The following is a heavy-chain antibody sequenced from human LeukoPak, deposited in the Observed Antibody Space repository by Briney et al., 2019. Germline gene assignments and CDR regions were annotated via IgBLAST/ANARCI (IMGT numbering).Heavy chain of an antibody. CDR2: ISSSGSTI. CDR1: GFTFSDYY. CDR3: AREFKLRFLEWSPLKGMDV. J-gene: IGHJ6*02. D-gene: IGHD3-3*01. Sequence: PGGSLRLSCAASGFTFSDYYMSWIRQAPGKGLEWVSYISSSGSTIYYADSVKGRFTISRDNAENSLYLQMNSLRAEDTAVYYCAREFKLRFLEWSPLKGMDVWGQGTTVTVSS. V-gene: IGHV3-11*01.